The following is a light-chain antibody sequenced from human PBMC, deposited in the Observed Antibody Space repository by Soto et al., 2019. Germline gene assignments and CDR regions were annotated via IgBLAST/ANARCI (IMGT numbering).Light chain of an antibody. V-gene: IGKV1-9*01. CDR2: AAS. Sequence: DIQLTQSPSFLSASVGDRVTITCRASQGISSYLAWYQQKPGKAPKLLIYAASTLQSGVPSRFSGSGSGTEFTLTISSLQPEDFATYYCQQLNSYPPEFTFGGGTKVDIK. CDR3: QQLNSYPPEFT. J-gene: IGKJ4*01. CDR1: QGISSY.